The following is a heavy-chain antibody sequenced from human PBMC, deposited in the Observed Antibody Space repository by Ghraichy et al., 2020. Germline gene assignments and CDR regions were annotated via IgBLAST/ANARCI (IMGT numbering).Heavy chain of an antibody. D-gene: IGHD4-23*01. J-gene: IGHJ2*01. CDR2: ITSSGRTI. Sequence: GGSLRLSCVGSGFTFGSYSMNWVRQSQGKGLEWVSYITSSGRTIFYADALKGRFTISRDNAQNSLYLQMKSLREEDTAVYFCARGSGVVRFYYYAGIDVWGRGTLVPVSS. CDR3: ARGSGVVRFYYYAGIDV. CDR1: GFTFGSYS. V-gene: IGHV3-48*02.